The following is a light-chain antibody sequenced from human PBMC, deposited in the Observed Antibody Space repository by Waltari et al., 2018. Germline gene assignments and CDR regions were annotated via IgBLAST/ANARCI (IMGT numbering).Light chain of an antibody. CDR1: QSVSSSY. CDR2: GAS. V-gene: IGKV3-20*01. J-gene: IGKJ1*01. Sequence: EIVFTRSPGTMSLSPGERATLPCRASQSVSSSYLAWYQQKPGQAPRLLIYGASSRATGIPDRFSGSGSGTDFTLTISRLEPEDFAVYYCQQYGSSPQTFGQGTKVEIK. CDR3: QQYGSSPQT.